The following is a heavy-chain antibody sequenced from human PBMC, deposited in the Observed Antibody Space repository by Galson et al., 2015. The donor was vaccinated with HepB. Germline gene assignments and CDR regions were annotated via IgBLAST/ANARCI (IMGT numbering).Heavy chain of an antibody. CDR2: VSYDGSNK. Sequence: SLRLSCAASGFTFSSYAMHWVRQAPGKGLEWVAVVSYDGSNKYYADSVKGRFTISRDNSKNTLYLQMNSLRAEDTAVYYCARAGLRGQQRAPYGMDVWGQGTTVTVSS. CDR3: ARAGLRGQQRAPYGMDV. CDR1: GFTFSSYA. J-gene: IGHJ6*02. D-gene: IGHD6-25*01. V-gene: IGHV3-30*04.